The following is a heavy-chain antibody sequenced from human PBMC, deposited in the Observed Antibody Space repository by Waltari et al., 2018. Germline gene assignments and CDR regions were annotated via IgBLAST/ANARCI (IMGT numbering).Heavy chain of an antibody. V-gene: IGHV4-34*01. J-gene: IGHJ3*02. CDR2: INHRGST. CDR1: GGPFSGYS. Sequence: QVQLQQWGAGLLKPSETLSLPCAVYGGPFSGYSWSWIRQPPGKGLGWIGEINHRGSTNYNPSLKSRVTISVDTSKNQFSLKLSSVTAADTAVYYCAREILDAFDIWGQGTMVTVSS. CDR3: AREILDAFDI.